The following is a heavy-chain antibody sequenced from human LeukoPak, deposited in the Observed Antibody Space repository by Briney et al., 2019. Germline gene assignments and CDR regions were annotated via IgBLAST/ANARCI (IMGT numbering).Heavy chain of an antibody. CDR3: ARVGGSGSYYTRWFDP. CDR2: IYYSGST. CDR1: GGSISSSSYY. Sequence: PSETLSLTCTVSGGSISSSSYYWSWIRQPPGKGLEWIGYIYYSGSTNYNPSLKSRVTISVDTSKNQFSLKLSSVTAADTAVYYCARVGGSGSYYTRWFDPWGQGTLVTVSS. D-gene: IGHD3-10*01. J-gene: IGHJ5*02. V-gene: IGHV4-61*01.